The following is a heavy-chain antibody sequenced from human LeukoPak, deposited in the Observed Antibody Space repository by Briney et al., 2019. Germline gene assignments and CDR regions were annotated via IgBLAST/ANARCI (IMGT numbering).Heavy chain of an antibody. V-gene: IGHV3-53*01. CDR1: GFTVSTYY. CDR2: IYSSGDT. CDR3: ARSLDSNTYYPKNHFDY. J-gene: IGHJ4*02. Sequence: GGSLRPSCAASGFTVSTYYMSRVRQAPGKGLECVSIIYSSGDTYYADSVKGRFTISRDNSKNTVYLQMNSLRAEDTAIYYCARSLDSNTYYPKNHFDYWGQGTLVTVSS. D-gene: IGHD3-22*01.